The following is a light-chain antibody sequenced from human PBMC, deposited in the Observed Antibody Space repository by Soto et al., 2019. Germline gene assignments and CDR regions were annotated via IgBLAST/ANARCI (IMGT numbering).Light chain of an antibody. Sequence: EIVLTQSPVTLSLSPGERATLSCRASQSVSGYLAWYQQKPGQAPRLLIYDASTRATGIPARFSGSGSGTDFTLTISGLQSEDFAVYYCQQYNNWPQTFGQGTKVDIK. CDR3: QQYNNWPQT. V-gene: IGKV3-15*01. CDR1: QSVSGY. J-gene: IGKJ1*01. CDR2: DAS.